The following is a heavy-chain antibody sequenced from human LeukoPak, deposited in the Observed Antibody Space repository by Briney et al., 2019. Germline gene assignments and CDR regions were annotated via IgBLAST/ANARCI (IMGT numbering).Heavy chain of an antibody. CDR1: GFSLRKDGVG. V-gene: IGHV2-5*02. J-gene: IGHJ5*02. CDR2: IYWDDDK. Sequence: SGPTLVKPTQTLTLTCTFSGFSLRKDGVGVGWIRQPPGKALEWLALIYWDDDKRYSPSLKSRLTITKDTSKNQVVLKMTNMDPVDTATYYRAHSHPNLGYCTSTSCYNWFDPWGQGTLVTVSS. D-gene: IGHD2-2*01. CDR3: AHSHPNLGYCTSTSCYNWFDP.